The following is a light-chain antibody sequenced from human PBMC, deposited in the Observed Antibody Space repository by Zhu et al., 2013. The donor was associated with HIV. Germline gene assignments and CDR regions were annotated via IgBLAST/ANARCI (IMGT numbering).Light chain of an antibody. V-gene: IGKV1-27*01. CDR2: ATS. J-gene: IGKJ3*01. CDR3: QKYNSVPLT. CDR1: QGIGNY. Sequence: DIQMTQSPSSLSASIGDRVTITCRASQGIGNYLAWYQQRPGKVPKLLISATSTLQSGVPSRFSGSGSGTGFTLTISSLQAEDVATYYCQKYNSVPLTFGPGT.